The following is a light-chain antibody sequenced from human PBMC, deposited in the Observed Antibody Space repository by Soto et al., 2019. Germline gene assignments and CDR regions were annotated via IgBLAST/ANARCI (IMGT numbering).Light chain of an antibody. CDR2: DAS. J-gene: IGKJ2*02. CDR3: QQYDNLPRT. Sequence: EIKMTQSPSSLSASVGDRVTITCQASQDISNYLNWYQQKPGKAPKLLIYDASNLETGVPSRFSGSGSGTDFTFTISSLQPEDIATYYCQQYDNLPRTFGQGTKLEIK. CDR1: QDISNY. V-gene: IGKV1-33*01.